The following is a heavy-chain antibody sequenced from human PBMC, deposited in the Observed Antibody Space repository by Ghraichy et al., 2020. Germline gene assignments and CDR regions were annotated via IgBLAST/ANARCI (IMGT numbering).Heavy chain of an antibody. Sequence: GGSLRLSCAASGFTFSSYAMHWVRQAPGKGLEYVSAISSNGGSTYYANSVKGRFTISRDNSKNTLYLQMGSLRAEDMAVYYCARGYCSSTSCYTFLAFYFDYWGQGTLVTVSS. D-gene: IGHD2-2*02. CDR2: ISSNGGST. CDR1: GFTFSSYA. J-gene: IGHJ4*02. V-gene: IGHV3-64*01. CDR3: ARGYCSSTSCYTFLAFYFDY.